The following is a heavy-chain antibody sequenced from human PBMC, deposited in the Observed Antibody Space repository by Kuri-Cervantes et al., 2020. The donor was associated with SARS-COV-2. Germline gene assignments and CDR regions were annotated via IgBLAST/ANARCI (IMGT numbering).Heavy chain of an antibody. Sequence: SVKVSCKASGGTFSSYAISWVRQAPGQGLEWMGGIIPIFGTANYAQKFQGGVTMTEDTSTDTACMELSSLRSEDTAVYYCATEYRFGELEYNWFDPWGQGTLVTVSS. J-gene: IGHJ5*02. CDR2: IIPIFGTA. V-gene: IGHV1-69*06. CDR1: GGTFSSYA. CDR3: ATEYRFGELEYNWFDP. D-gene: IGHD3-10*01.